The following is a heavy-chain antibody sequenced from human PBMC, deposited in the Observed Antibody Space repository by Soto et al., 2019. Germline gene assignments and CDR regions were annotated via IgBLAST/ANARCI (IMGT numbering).Heavy chain of an antibody. CDR2: INNGGST. Sequence: EVQLVESGGTLVQPGGSLKLSCAASGFDASVNYMTWVRQAPGKGLEWVSAINNGGSTFYTDPVKGRFTISRDDSKNTLFLQINSLRVEDTAMYYCVRENYYDGMDVWGQGTAVTVSS. J-gene: IGHJ6*02. CDR3: VRENYYDGMDV. CDR1: GFDASVNY. V-gene: IGHV3-66*01.